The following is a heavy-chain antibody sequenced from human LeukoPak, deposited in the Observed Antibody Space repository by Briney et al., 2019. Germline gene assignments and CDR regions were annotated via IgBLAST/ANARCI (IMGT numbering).Heavy chain of an antibody. D-gene: IGHD6-13*01. CDR2: ISSSSCYI. J-gene: IGHJ5*02. CDR3: AIAIAAARTSTRFAP. V-gene: IGHV3-21*01. CDR1: GFTFSSYN. Sequence: GGSLRLFCAASGFTFSSYNMNWLRQAPGKGLEWVSSISSSSCYIYYADSVRGRFTISRDNAKNSLYLQINSVRAEHTCVYYCAIAIAAARTSTRFAPWGKGTLVT.